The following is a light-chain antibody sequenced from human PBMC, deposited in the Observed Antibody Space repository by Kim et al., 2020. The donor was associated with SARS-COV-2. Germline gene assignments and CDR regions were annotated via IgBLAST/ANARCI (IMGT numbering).Light chain of an antibody. Sequence: VKLTCTLSSGQSSYAIAWHQQQPEKGPRYWMKLNSDGSHRKGDGIPDRFSVSSSGAERYLTISSLQSEDEADYYCQAWDTAVQGVFGGGTQLTVL. J-gene: IGLJ3*02. CDR3: QAWDTAVQGV. CDR2: LNSDGSH. CDR1: SGQSSYA. V-gene: IGLV4-69*01.